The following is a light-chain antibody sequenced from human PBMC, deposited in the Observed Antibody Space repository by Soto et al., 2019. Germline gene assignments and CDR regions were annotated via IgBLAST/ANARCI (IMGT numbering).Light chain of an antibody. CDR1: SSDVGGYNY. CDR2: EVS. V-gene: IGLV2-8*01. Sequence: QSVLTQPPSASGSPGQSVTISCTGTSSDVGGYNYVSWYQQHPGKAPKLMIYEVSKRPSGVPDRFSGSKSGNTASLTVSGLQAEDEADYYCSSYAGSNNLCVFGTGPKVTVL. CDR3: SSYAGSNNLCV. J-gene: IGLJ1*01.